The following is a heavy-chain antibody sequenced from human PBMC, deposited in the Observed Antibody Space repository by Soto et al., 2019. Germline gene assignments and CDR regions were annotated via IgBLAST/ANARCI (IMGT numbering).Heavy chain of an antibody. V-gene: IGHV3-74*01. CDR2: IKGDGSTT. D-gene: IGHD6-19*01. CDR3: ASRSG. J-gene: IGHJ4*02. CDR1: GFTFSTHW. Sequence: PGGSLILSCAASGFTFSTHWMHWVRQAPGKGLVWVSNIKGDGSTTNYADSVKGRFTISRDNAKNMVYLQMDSLRAEDTAVYYCASRSGWSQGTLVTVSS.